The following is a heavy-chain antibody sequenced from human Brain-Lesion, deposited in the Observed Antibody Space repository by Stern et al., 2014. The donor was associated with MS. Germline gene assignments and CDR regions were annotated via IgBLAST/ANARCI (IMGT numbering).Heavy chain of an antibody. Sequence: VQLVESGGGVVQPGRPLRLSCVASGFTFGSCAMHWVRQAPGKGLEWVAGVSYDGSNKYYADSVKGRFTISRDNSRNTLYMQMSSLRPEDTAVYYCAKDRQYLTYFFDHWVQGSLVTVSS. D-gene: IGHD2/OR15-2a*01. CDR3: AKDRQYLTYFFDH. J-gene: IGHJ5*02. CDR1: GFTFGSCA. CDR2: VSYDGSNK. V-gene: IGHV3-30*18.